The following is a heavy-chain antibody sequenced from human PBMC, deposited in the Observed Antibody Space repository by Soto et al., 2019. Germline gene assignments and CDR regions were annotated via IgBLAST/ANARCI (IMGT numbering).Heavy chain of an antibody. V-gene: IGHV3-7*02. J-gene: IGHJ4*02. Sequence: EVQLVVSGGGLVQPGGSLRLSCADSGFTFSSYWMSWVRQAPGKGLEWVANIKQDGSEKYYVDSVKGRFTISRDNAKNSLYLQMNSLRAEDTAVYYCATSWGGVGAVLVYWGQGTLVTVSS. CDR1: GFTFSSYW. D-gene: IGHD1-26*01. CDR2: IKQDGSEK. CDR3: ATSWGGVGAVLVY.